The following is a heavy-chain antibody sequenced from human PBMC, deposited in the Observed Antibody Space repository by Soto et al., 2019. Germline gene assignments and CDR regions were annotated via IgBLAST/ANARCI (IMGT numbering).Heavy chain of an antibody. D-gene: IGHD6-6*01. V-gene: IGHV3-21*01. CDR2: ISSSSSYI. CDR3: ARDNGLEYSSSVYFDY. CDR1: GFTFSSYS. Sequence: GGSLRLSCAASGFTFSSYSMNWVRQAPGKGLEWVSSISSSSSYIYYADSVKGRFTISRDNAKNSLYLQMNSLRAEDTAVYYCARDNGLEYSSSVYFDYWGQGTLVTVSS. J-gene: IGHJ4*02.